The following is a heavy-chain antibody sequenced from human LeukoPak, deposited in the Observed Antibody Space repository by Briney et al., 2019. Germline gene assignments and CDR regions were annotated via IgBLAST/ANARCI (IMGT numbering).Heavy chain of an antibody. CDR3: ARDPFKQWLADS. CDR1: GFFFTNAW. V-gene: IGHV3-74*01. Sequence: GGSLRLSCGASGFFFTNAWMSWVRQAPGKGLEWVSRVNTDGSSKTYADSVKGRFTISRDNAKNTVYLQMDSLRAEDTAVYYCARDPFKQWLADSWGQGTLVTVSS. CDR2: VNTDGSSK. D-gene: IGHD6-19*01. J-gene: IGHJ5*01.